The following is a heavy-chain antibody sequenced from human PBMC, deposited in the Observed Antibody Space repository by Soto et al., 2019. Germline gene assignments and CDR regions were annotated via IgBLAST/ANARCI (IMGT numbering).Heavy chain of an antibody. J-gene: IGHJ3*02. Sequence: QVPLVESGGGLVKPGGSLRLSCAASGFTFSDYYMSWIRQAPGKGLEWVSYISSSPTYTDYADSVKGRFTISRDNAKNSLYLQMNSLRAEDTAVYYCARRRWDAFDIWGQGTMVTVSS. V-gene: IGHV3-11*05. CDR2: ISSSPTYT. CDR1: GFTFSDYY. D-gene: IGHD6-13*01. CDR3: ARRRWDAFDI.